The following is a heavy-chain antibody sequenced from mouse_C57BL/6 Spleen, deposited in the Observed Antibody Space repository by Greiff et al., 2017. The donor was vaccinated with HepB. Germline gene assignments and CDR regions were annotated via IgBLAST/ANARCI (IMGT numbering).Heavy chain of an antibody. V-gene: IGHV5-16*01. CDR3: ARDPNWDGYFDV. D-gene: IGHD4-1*01. CDR2: INYDGSST. Sequence: EVQRVESEGGLVQPGSSMKLSCTASGFTFSDYYMAWVRQVPEKGLEWVANINYDGSSTYYLDSLKSRFIISRDNAKNILYLQMSSLKSEDTATYYCARDPNWDGYFDVWGTGTTVTVSS. CDR1: GFTFSDYY. J-gene: IGHJ1*03.